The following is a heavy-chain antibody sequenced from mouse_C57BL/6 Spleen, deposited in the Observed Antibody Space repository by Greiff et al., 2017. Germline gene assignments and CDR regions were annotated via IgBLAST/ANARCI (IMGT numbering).Heavy chain of an antibody. D-gene: IGHD1-1*02. Sequence: EVQGVESGGGLVKPGGSLKLSCAASGFTFSSYAMSWVRQTPEKRLEWVATISDGGSYTYYPDNVKGRFTISRDNAKNNLYLQMSHLKSEDTAMYYCARGRDPDYGDYWGQGTSVTVSS. V-gene: IGHV5-4*01. J-gene: IGHJ4*01. CDR3: ARGRDPDYGDY. CDR1: GFTFSSYA. CDR2: ISDGGSYT.